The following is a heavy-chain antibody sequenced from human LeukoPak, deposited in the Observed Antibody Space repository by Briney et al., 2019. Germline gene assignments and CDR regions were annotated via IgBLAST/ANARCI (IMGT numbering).Heavy chain of an antibody. J-gene: IGHJ4*02. D-gene: IGHD3-3*01. CDR1: GYSISSGYY. CDR3: ASLDFWSGYRDY. Sequence: SEALSLTCAVSGYSISSGYYWGWIRQPPGKGLEWIGSIYHSGSTYCNPSLKSRVTISVDTSKNQFSLKLSSVSAADTAVYYCASLDFWSGYRDYWGQGTLVTVSS. V-gene: IGHV4-38-2*01. CDR2: IYHSGST.